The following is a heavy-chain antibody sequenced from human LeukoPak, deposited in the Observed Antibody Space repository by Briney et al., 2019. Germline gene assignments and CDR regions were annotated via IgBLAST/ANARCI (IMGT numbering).Heavy chain of an antibody. CDR3: AREQSGEYSYGFDY. V-gene: IGHV3-53*05. CDR2: IYSGGST. J-gene: IGHJ4*02. Sequence: GGSLRLSCAASGFTVSSNYMSWVRQAPGKGLEWVSVIYSGGSTYYADSVKGRFTISRDNSKNTLYLQMNSLRSDDTAVYYCAREQSGEYSYGFDYWGQGTLVTVSS. D-gene: IGHD5-18*01. CDR1: GFTVSSNY.